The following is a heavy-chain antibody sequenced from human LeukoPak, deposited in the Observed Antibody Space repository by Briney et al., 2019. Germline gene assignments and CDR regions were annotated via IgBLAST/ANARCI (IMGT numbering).Heavy chain of an antibody. CDR2: IKSDGSMT. J-gene: IGHJ3*01. Sequence: AWSLILSYAASGFTSSNNWMFWVRPAPRKGLVYVSRIKSDGSMTSYANSVKGRFTISRDNAKNTLFLQRSSLRAEDTAGYYCARAGVVSAMDFWGQGTMVTVSS. D-gene: IGHD2-8*02. CDR3: ARAGVVSAMDF. CDR1: GFTSSNNW. V-gene: IGHV3-74*01.